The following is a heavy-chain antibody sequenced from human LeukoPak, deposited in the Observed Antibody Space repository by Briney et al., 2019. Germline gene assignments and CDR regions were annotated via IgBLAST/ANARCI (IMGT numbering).Heavy chain of an antibody. CDR3: ARVAYYYDSSSYASGPFFDY. J-gene: IGHJ4*02. Sequence: GSLRLSCAASGFTFDDYGMSWVRQAPGKGLEWVSGINWNGGSTGYADSVKGRFTISRDNAKNSLYLQMNSLRAEDTALYYCARVAYYYDSSSYASGPFFDYWGQGTLVTVSS. V-gene: IGHV3-20*04. D-gene: IGHD3-22*01. CDR1: GFTFDDYG. CDR2: INWNGGST.